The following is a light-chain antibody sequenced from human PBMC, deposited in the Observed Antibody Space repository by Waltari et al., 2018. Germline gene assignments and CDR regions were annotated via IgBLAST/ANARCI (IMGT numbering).Light chain of an antibody. V-gene: IGKV3-20*01. CDR1: QSVSRSY. CDR3: QQYDSSFSTYT. Sequence: EIVLTQSPGTLSLSPGERATLSCRASQSVSRSYLAWYQQKPGQAPRVLIYATSTRATGILDRLSGSGSGTDFTLTISRLEPEDFAVYYCQQYDSSFSTYTFGQGTKLEIK. CDR2: ATS. J-gene: IGKJ2*01.